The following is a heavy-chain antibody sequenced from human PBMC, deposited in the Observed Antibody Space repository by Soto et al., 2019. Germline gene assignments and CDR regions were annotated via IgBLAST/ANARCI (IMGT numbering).Heavy chain of an antibody. CDR1: GYTLTELS. D-gene: IGHD4-17*01. V-gene: IGHV1-24*01. J-gene: IGHJ4*02. CDR2: FDPEDGET. CDR3: ATEMTTVTMIHPSCFDY. Sequence: ASLKVSCKVSGYTLTELSMHWVRQAPGKGLEWMGGFDPEDGETIYAQKFQGRVTMTEDTSTDTAYMELSSLRSEDTAVYYCATEMTTVTMIHPSCFDYWGQGTLVTVSS.